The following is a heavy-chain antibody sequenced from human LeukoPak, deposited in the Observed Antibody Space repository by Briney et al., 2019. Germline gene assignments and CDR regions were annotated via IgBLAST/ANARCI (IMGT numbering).Heavy chain of an antibody. D-gene: IGHD2-21*01. CDR3: ARLKVWPSQSGFDI. Sequence: SETLSLTCTVSGGSISSYYWSWIRQPPGKGLEWIGYTYYSGSTNYNPSLKSRVTISVDTSKNQFSLKLSSVTAADTAVYYCARLKVWPSQSGFDIWGQGTMVTVSS. J-gene: IGHJ3*02. CDR2: TYYSGST. CDR1: GGSISSYY. V-gene: IGHV4-59*08.